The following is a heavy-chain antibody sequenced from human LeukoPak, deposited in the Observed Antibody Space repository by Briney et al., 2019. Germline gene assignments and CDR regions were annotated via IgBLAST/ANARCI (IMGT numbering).Heavy chain of an antibody. V-gene: IGHV3-9*03. CDR1: GFTFDDYA. D-gene: IGHD4-17*01. CDR3: AKADGASDAFDI. Sequence: PGSSLRLSCAASGFTFDDYAMHWVRQAPGKGLEWVSGISWNSGSIGHADSVKGRFTISRNNAKNSLYLQMNSLRAEDMALYYCAKADGASDAFDIWGQGTMVAVSS. CDR2: ISWNSGSI. J-gene: IGHJ3*02.